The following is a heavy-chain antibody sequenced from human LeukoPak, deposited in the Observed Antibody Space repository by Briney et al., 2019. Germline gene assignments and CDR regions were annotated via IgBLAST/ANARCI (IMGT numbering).Heavy chain of an antibody. Sequence: PGGSLRLSCAASGFTFSSYSMNWVRQAPGKGLEWASSISSSSSYIYYADSVKGRFTISRDNAKNSLYLQMNSLRAEDTAVYYCARENCSGGSCYYYYYYYMDVWGKGTTVTVSS. J-gene: IGHJ6*03. CDR2: ISSSSSYI. D-gene: IGHD2-15*01. CDR1: GFTFSSYS. CDR3: ARENCSGGSCYYYYYYYMDV. V-gene: IGHV3-21*01.